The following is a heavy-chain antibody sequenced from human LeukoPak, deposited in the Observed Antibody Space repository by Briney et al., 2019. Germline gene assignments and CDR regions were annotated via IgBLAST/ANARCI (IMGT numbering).Heavy chain of an antibody. J-gene: IGHJ4*02. Sequence: GGSLRLSCVASGFSFNNYRMTWVRQAPGKGLEWVANIKQDGSEKQYVDPVKGRFAISRDNAKKSLYLQINTLRAEDTAVYYCVRGPHIAATSYWGQGTLVTVSS. V-gene: IGHV3-7*03. D-gene: IGHD6-25*01. CDR2: IKQDGSEK. CDR1: GFSFNNYR. CDR3: VRGPHIAATSY.